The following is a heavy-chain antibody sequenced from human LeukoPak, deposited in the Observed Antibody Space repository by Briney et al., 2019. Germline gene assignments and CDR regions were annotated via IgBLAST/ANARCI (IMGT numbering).Heavy chain of an antibody. Sequence: SETLSLTCTVSGGSISSYYWSWIRQPPGKGLEWIGYIYYSGSTNYNPSLKSRLTISVDTSKNQFSLKLSSVTAADTAVYYCARVSVTVIDYWGQGTLVTVSS. D-gene: IGHD3-16*02. CDR1: GGSISSYY. CDR3: ARVSVTVIDY. V-gene: IGHV4-59*01. CDR2: IYYSGST. J-gene: IGHJ4*02.